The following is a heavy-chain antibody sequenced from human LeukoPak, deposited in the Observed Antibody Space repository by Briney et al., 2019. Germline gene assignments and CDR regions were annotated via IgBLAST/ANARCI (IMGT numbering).Heavy chain of an antibody. J-gene: IGHJ4*02. V-gene: IGHV1-18*01. CDR2: ISAYNGNR. CDR1: GYPFTSYG. D-gene: IGHD3-9*01. Sequence: ASVKVSCKASGYPFTSYGISWVRQAPGQGLEWMGWISAYNGNRNYAQKFQGRVTLTTDTSTTTAYMELSSLRSEDTAVYYCARLVIRASNYFDYWGQGTLVTVSS. CDR3: ARLVIRASNYFDY.